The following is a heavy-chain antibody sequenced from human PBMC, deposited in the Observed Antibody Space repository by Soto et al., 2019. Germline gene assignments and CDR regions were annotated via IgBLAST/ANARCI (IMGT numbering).Heavy chain of an antibody. D-gene: IGHD3-10*01. CDR1: GGTLSDHG. CDR3: ARGGYGSGNYYTGPSAFDI. CDR2: TIPVFNTA. V-gene: IGHV1-69*06. J-gene: IGHJ3*02. Sequence: QVQLEQSGAEVKKPGSSVKVSCKASGGTLSDHGVAWLRQAPGQGLEWMGGTIPVFNTAKYAQKLQGRVTVTADKFPNTAYMDLRSRRAEDTAFYFCARGGYGSGNYYTGPSAFDIWGQVTMVIVSS.